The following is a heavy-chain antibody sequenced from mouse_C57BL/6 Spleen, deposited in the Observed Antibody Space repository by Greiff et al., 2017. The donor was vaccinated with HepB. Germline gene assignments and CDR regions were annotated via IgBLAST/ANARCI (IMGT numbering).Heavy chain of an antibody. V-gene: IGHV1-69*01. J-gene: IGHJ2*01. CDR3: ARGKYGNYAFDY. CDR1: GYTFTSYW. Sequence: VQLQQPGAELVMPGASVKLSCKASGYTFTSYWMHWVKQRPGQGLEWIGEIDPSDSYTNYNQKFKGKSTLTVDKSSSTAYMQLSSLTSEDSAVYYCARGKYGNYAFDYWGQGTTLTVSS. CDR2: IDPSDSYT. D-gene: IGHD2-1*01.